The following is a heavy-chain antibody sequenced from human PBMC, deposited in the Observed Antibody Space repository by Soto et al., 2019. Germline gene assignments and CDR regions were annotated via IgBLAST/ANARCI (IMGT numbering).Heavy chain of an antibody. CDR2: ISDDGDST. V-gene: IGHV3-23*01. Sequence: EVQLLESGGGLVQPGGSLRLSCGASGFTFSENAMTWVRQAPGKGLEWVSSISDDGDSTYYADSVKGRFTISRDNSKNTLFLQMSSLGAEDTAVYYFAKSLSTAVNYGLDVWGQGTSVTVSS. D-gene: IGHD2-2*01. CDR1: GFTFSENA. CDR3: AKSLSTAVNYGLDV. J-gene: IGHJ6*02.